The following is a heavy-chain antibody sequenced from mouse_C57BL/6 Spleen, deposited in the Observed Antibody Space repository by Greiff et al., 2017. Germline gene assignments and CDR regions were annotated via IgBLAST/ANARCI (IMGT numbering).Heavy chain of an antibody. Sequence: EVQGVESGGGLVQPGGSMKLSCVASGFTFSNYWMNWVRQSPEKGLEWVAQIRLKSDNYATHYAESVKGRFTISRDDSKSSVYLQMNNLRAEDTGIYYCTGKLLWFAYWGQGTLVTVSA. CDR2: IRLKSDNYAT. CDR1: GFTFSNYW. J-gene: IGHJ3*01. CDR3: TGKLLWFAY. D-gene: IGHD2-1*01. V-gene: IGHV6-3*01.